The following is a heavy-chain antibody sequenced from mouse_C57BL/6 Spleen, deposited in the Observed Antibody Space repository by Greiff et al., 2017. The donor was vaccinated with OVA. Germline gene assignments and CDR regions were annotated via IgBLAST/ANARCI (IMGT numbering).Heavy chain of an antibody. V-gene: IGHV2-9-1*01. CDR2: IWPGGGT. Sequence: VKLVESGPGLVAPSQSLSITCTVSGFSLTSYAISWVRQPPGKGLEWLGVIWPGGGTNYNSALKSRLSIRKDNSKSQVFLKMNSLQTDDTARYYCARNRGGSSPWYFDVWGTGTTVTVSS. J-gene: IGHJ1*03. CDR1: GFSLTSYA. D-gene: IGHD1-1*01. CDR3: ARNRGGSSPWYFDV.